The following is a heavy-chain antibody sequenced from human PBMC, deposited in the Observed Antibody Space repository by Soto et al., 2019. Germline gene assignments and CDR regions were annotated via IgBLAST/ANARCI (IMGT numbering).Heavy chain of an antibody. CDR3: AKENLTGPYYYYYGMDV. Sequence: GGSLRLSCAASGFTFSSYGMHWVRQAPGKGLEWVAVIWYDGSNKYYADSVKGRFTISRDNSKNTLYLQMNSLRAEDTAVYYCAKENLTGPYYYYYGMDVWGQGTTVTVSS. V-gene: IGHV3-30*02. CDR2: IWYDGSNK. CDR1: GFTFSSYG. D-gene: IGHD1-7*01. J-gene: IGHJ6*02.